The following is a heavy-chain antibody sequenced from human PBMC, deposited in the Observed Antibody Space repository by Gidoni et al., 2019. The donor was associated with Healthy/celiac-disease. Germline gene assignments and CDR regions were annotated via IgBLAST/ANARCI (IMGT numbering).Heavy chain of an antibody. Sequence: QITLKESGPTLVKPTQTLTLTCTFSGFSLSTSGVGVGWIRQPPGKALEWLALIYWDDDKRYSPSLKSRLTITKDTSKNQVVLTMTNMDPVDTATYYCAHSVGAPARYCSGGSCYGYFDYWGQGTLVTVSS. CDR1: GFSLSTSGVG. V-gene: IGHV2-5*02. CDR3: AHSVGAPARYCSGGSCYGYFDY. D-gene: IGHD2-15*01. J-gene: IGHJ4*02. CDR2: IYWDDDK.